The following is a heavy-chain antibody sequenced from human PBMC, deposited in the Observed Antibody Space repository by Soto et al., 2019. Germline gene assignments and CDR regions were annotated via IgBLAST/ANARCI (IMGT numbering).Heavy chain of an antibody. CDR1: CGSVSIGSHY. CDR2: IYHSGST. D-gene: IGHD1-1*01. J-gene: IGHJ3*02. Sequence: PSETLSLTCTVSCGSVSIGSHYWSWIRQPPGKGLEWIAYIYHSGSTDYNPSLKSRVSISVDLSKNQFSLRLDSVTAADTAVYYCARDRSDDVNSFDAVDIWGPGKMVT. CDR3: ARDRSDDVNSFDAVDI. V-gene: IGHV4-61*01.